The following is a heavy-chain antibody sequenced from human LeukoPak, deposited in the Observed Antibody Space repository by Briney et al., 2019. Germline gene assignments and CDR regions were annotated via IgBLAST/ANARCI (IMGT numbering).Heavy chain of an antibody. CDR1: GGSISSGDYY. J-gene: IGHJ6*02. D-gene: IGHD6-13*01. Sequence: PSETLSLTCTVSGGSISSGDYYWSWIRQPPGKGLEWIGYIYYSGSTYYNPSLKSRVTISVDTSKNQFSLKLSSVTAADTAVYYCARDGGYSSSWYRYYYYGMDVWGQGTTVTVSS. CDR2: IYYSGST. CDR3: ARDGGYSSSWYRYYYYGMDV. V-gene: IGHV4-30-4*02.